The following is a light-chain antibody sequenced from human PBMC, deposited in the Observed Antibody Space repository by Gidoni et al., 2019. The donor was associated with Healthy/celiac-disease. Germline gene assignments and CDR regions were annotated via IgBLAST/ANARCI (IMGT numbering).Light chain of an antibody. CDR3: RQALQTPGT. Sequence: DLVMTQSTLSLPVTPGETASISCRSSQSLLHSNGYNYLDWYLPKPGQSPQLLIYLGSNRAAGVPDRFSGSGSGTDFTLKISRVEAEDVGVYYCRQALQTPGTCGQGTKVEIK. CDR2: LGS. CDR1: QSLLHSNGYNY. V-gene: IGKV2-28*01. J-gene: IGKJ1*01.